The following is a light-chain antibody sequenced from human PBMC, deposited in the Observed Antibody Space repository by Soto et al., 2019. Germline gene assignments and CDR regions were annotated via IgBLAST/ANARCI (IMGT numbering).Light chain of an antibody. CDR3: QQYGTSLWT. Sequence: EILLTQFPGTLSLSPGERATLSCGGSQSVSSTSLAWYQQKPGQAPRLLIYVASTRATGIPDRFSGSGSGTDFTLTISRLEPEDVALYYCQQYGTSLWTFGHGTKVDIK. CDR1: QSVSSTS. V-gene: IGKV3-20*01. J-gene: IGKJ1*01. CDR2: VAS.